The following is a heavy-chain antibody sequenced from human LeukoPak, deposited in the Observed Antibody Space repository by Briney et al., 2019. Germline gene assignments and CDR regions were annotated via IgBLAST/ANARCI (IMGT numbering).Heavy chain of an antibody. V-gene: IGHV4-39*01. CDR3: ARSSGAFDY. CDR2: IYYSGST. Sequence: SETLSLTCTVSGGSISSSSYYWGWIRQPPGKGLEWIGSIYYSGSTYYNPSLKSRVTISVDTSKNQFSLKLSSVTAADTAVYYCARSSGAFDYWGQGALVTVSS. CDR1: GGSISSSSYY. J-gene: IGHJ4*02.